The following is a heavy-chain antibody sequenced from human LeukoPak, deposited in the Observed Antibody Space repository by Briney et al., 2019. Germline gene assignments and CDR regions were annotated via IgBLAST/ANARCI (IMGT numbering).Heavy chain of an antibody. CDR3: ARHMSGDYDY. Sequence: PSETLSLTCTVSGGSISEYYWSWIRQPPRKGLEWIAYISYNGITNYNPSLKSRVTISVDTSKNQFSLKLSSVTAADTAVYYCARHMSGDYDYWGQGTLVTVSS. CDR1: GGSISEYY. V-gene: IGHV4-59*08. J-gene: IGHJ4*02. CDR2: ISYNGIT. D-gene: IGHD3-10*02.